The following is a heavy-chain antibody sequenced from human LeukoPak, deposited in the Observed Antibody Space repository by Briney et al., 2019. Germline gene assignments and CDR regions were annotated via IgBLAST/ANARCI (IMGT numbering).Heavy chain of an antibody. CDR2: ISSSDNTI. V-gene: IGHV3-11*01. CDR1: GFIFSDYY. J-gene: IGHJ4*02. Sequence: PGGSLRLSCAASGFIFSDYYMSWIRQAPGKGLEWISYISSSDNTIFYADSVKGRFTISRDNAKNSLYLRMNSLRAEDTAFYYCARDLTTVTSFDFGGQGTLVTVSS. CDR3: ARDLTTVTSFDF. D-gene: IGHD4-17*01.